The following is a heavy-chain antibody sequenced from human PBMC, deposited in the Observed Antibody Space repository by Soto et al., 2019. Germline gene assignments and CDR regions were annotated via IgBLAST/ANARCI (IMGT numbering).Heavy chain of an antibody. D-gene: IGHD2-15*01. CDR1: GFTFSDYP. CDR3: ARETPSFDS. CDR2: IRTISSAI. V-gene: IGHV3-48*02. J-gene: IGHJ4*02. Sequence: QLVESGGGLVQPGGSLRLSCAASGFTFSDYPMNWVRQAPGKGLEWVSSIRTISSAIYFADSVRGRFTISRDNARHSLYPQMTSLRDEDTAAYYCARETPSFDSWGQGTLVTVSS.